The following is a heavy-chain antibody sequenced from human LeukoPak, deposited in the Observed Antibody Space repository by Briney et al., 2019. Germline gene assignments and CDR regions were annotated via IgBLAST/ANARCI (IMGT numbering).Heavy chain of an antibody. CDR1: GFTVSNNY. CDR2: IYSGGTT. D-gene: IGHD3-10*01. CDR3: ARDFDGSGSFKDY. J-gene: IGHJ4*02. Sequence: PGGSLRLSCAASGFTVSNNYMSWVRQAPGKGLEWVSVIYSGGTTYYADSVKGRFTISRDNSNNTLYLQMNSLRAEDTAVYYCARDFDGSGSFKDYWGQGTLVTVSS. V-gene: IGHV3-66*01.